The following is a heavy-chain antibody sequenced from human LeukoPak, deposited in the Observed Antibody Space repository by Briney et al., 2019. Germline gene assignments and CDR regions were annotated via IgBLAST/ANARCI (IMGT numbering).Heavy chain of an antibody. CDR3: ARLHRFIAAARMNWFDP. V-gene: IGHV4-59*08. CDR2: IYYSGST. CDR1: GGSISSYY. D-gene: IGHD6-13*01. Sequence: SETLSLTCTVSGGSISSYYWSWIRQPPGKGLEWIGYIYYSGSTNYNPSLKGRVTMSVDTSKNQFSLKLSSVTAADTAVYYCARLHRFIAAARMNWFDPWGQGTLVTVSS. J-gene: IGHJ5*02.